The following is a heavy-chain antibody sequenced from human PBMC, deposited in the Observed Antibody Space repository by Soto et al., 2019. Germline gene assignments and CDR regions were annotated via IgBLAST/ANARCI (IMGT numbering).Heavy chain of an antibody. CDR3: ARPRYDSTGTPFDH. CDR2: ISSSSSTI. D-gene: IGHD3-22*01. J-gene: IGHJ4*02. V-gene: IGHV3-48*01. Sequence: GAVRRTSVDLGGSCSINSINWVRQAPGKGLEWVSYISSSSSTIYYADSVKGPFTISRDNSKNTLYLQMNSLRAEDTAVYYCARPRYDSTGTPFDHWGLGTLVTVSS. CDR1: GGSCSINS.